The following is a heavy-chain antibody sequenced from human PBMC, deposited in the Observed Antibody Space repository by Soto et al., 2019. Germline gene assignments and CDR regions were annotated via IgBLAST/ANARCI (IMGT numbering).Heavy chain of an antibody. CDR2: IFWNDDQ. Sequence: QITLKESGPTLVKPTETLTLTCSFSGFSLSTSGVGVGWLRQPPGKALEWLAVIFWNDDQRYSPSLRSRLTITKATSRNRVVLTMTNMDPEDRATYYCAHRGGGVWGHYRYMRVWFDLWGQGTPVTVSS. J-gene: IGHJ5*02. CDR3: AHRGGGVWGHYRYMRVWFDL. CDR1: GFSLSTSGVG. V-gene: IGHV2-5*01. D-gene: IGHD3-16*02.